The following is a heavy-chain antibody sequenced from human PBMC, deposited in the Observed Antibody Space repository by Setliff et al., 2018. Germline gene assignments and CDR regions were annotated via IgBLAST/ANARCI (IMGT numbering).Heavy chain of an antibody. Sequence: TLSLTCTVSGGSISSHYWSWIRQPPGKGLEWIGYIYYSGSTNYNPSLKSRVTISVDTSKNQFSLKLSSVTAADTAVYYCARDPLTTTVRHAFDIWGQGTMVTVSS. CDR1: GGSISSHY. CDR2: IYYSGST. D-gene: IGHD4-4*01. J-gene: IGHJ3*02. V-gene: IGHV4-59*11. CDR3: ARDPLTTTVRHAFDI.